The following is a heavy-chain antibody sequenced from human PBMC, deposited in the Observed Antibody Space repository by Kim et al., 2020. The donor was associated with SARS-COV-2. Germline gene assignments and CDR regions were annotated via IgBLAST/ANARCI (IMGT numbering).Heavy chain of an antibody. CDR2: DESNK. J-gene: IGHJ4*02. Sequence: DESNKHYADSVKGRITISRDNSKNTLYLQMNSLRAEDTAVYYCAKAEAYDYWGQGTLVTVSS. CDR3: AKAEAYDY. V-gene: IGHV3-30*02.